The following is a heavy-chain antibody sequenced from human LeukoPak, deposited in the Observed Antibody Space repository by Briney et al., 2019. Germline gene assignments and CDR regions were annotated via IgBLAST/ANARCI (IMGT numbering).Heavy chain of an antibody. CDR3: TRSLAAAEFVY. Sequence: PSETLSLTCTVSGGSISSYYWSWIRQPPGRGLEWIGYIYYSGSTNYNPSLKSRVTISVDTSKNQFSLKLSSVTAADTAVYYCTRSLAAAEFVYWGQGTLVTVSS. J-gene: IGHJ4*02. D-gene: IGHD6-13*01. V-gene: IGHV4-59*08. CDR1: GGSISSYY. CDR2: IYYSGST.